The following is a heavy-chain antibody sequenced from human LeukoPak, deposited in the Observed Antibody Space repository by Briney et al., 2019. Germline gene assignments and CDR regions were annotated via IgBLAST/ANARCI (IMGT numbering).Heavy chain of an antibody. CDR2: ISYDGSNK. V-gene: IGHV3-30*03. CDR1: GFTFSSYG. CDR3: ARDFKQQLANFDY. D-gene: IGHD6-13*01. Sequence: PGRSLRLSCAASGFTFSSYGMHWVRQAPGKGLEWVAVISYDGSNKYYADSAKGRFTISRDNSKNTLYLQMNSLRAEDTAVYYCARDFKQQLANFDYWGQGTLVTVSS. J-gene: IGHJ4*02.